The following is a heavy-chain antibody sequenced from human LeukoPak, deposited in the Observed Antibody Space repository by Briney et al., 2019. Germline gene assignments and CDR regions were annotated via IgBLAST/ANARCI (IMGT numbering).Heavy chain of an antibody. V-gene: IGHV4-30-4*01. CDR2: IYRSGSA. CDR1: GGSISNTDYY. CDR3: ARTWPGPMVPGGRRFDP. J-gene: IGHJ5*02. D-gene: IGHD3-10*01. Sequence: SETLSLTCTVSGGSISNTDYYWSWVRQPPGKGLEWIGYIYRSGSAYNNPSLESRVTISVDTSKNQFSLRLRSVTAADTAVYFCARTWPGPMVPGGRRFDPWGQGTLVTVS.